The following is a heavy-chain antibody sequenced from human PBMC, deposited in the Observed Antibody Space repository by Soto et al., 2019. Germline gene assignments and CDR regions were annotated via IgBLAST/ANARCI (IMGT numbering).Heavy chain of an antibody. CDR1: GYTFTSYY. CDR2: IDPTGGTT. CDR3: ARVAWDENSGTLDY. J-gene: IGHJ4*02. V-gene: IGHV1-46*01. D-gene: IGHD6-19*01. Sequence: VQLVQSGAEVKKPGASVNVSCKASGYTFTSYYLHWVRQAPGQGLEWMGLIDPTGGTTAYAQNFQGRVTMTRDTSTSTVYMELSSLIYEDTAVYYCARVAWDENSGTLDYWGQGTLVTVSS.